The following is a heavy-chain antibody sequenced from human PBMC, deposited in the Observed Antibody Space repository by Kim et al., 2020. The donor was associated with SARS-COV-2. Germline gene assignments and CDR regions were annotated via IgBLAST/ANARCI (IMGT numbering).Heavy chain of an antibody. V-gene: IGHV3-23*01. D-gene: IGHD3-3*01. J-gene: IGHJ3*02. CDR3: AKGLVRFLEWLSKGAFDI. Sequence: KGRFTISRDNAKNTLYLQMNSLRAEDTAVYYCAKGLVRFLEWLSKGAFDIWGQGTMVTVSS.